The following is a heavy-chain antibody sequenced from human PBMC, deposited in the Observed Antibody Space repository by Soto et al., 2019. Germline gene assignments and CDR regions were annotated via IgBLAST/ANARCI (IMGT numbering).Heavy chain of an antibody. V-gene: IGHV4-34*01. Sequence: QVQLQQWGARLLKPSETLSLTCADYGESFSGYYWSWIRQPPGKGLERSGERNHSGSTNYNPYLKSRVPLSVDTSKNQFPLMLSSVTAATTAVYCCACGSRRIKTNAGGWALRARAEYFQHWGQGTLVTVSS. CDR1: GESFSGYY. J-gene: IGHJ1*01. CDR3: ACGSRRIKTNAGGWALRARAEYFQH. CDR2: RNHSGST. D-gene: IGHD2-2*01.